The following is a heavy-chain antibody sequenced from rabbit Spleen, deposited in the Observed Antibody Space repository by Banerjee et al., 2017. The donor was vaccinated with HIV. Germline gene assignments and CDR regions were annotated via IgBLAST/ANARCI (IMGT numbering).Heavy chain of an antibody. CDR3: ARARDTYDDVGDFARLDL. CDR2: INSKSGEN. CDR1: GFSFSDRDV. D-gene: IGHD2-1*01. J-gene: IGHJ3*01. Sequence: QEQLEESGGGLVKPEGSLTLTCKASGFSFSDRDVMCWVRQAPGKGLEWIACINSKSGENVYANWAKGRFTISSDNAQNTVDLKMNSLTVADTATYFCARARDTYDDVGDFARLDLWGPGTLVTVS. V-gene: IGHV1S45*01.